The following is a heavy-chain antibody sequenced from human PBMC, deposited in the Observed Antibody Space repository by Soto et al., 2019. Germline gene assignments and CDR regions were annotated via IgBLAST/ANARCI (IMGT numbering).Heavy chain of an antibody. Sequence: QVQLQESGPGLVKPSETLSLTCTVSGGSISSYYWSWIRQPPGKGLEWIGYIYYSGSTNYNPSLKSRFTISVDTSKNQFSLKLSSVTGADTAVYYCARRYGGNFDYWGQGTLVTVSS. CDR2: IYYSGST. D-gene: IGHD1-26*01. CDR3: ARRYGGNFDY. V-gene: IGHV4-59*01. J-gene: IGHJ4*02. CDR1: GGSISSYY.